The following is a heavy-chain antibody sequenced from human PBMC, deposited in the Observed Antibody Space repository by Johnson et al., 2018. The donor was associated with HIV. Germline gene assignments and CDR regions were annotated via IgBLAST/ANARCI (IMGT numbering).Heavy chain of an antibody. V-gene: IGHV3-23*04. CDR3: ARDVGAFDI. CDR2: ISGSGGST. J-gene: IGHJ3*02. CDR1: GFSFGSYA. Sequence: VQLVESGGDLVERGGSLRLSCEASGFSFGSYALSWVRQAPGKGLEWVSAISGSGGSTYYADSVKGRFTISRDNSKNTLYLQMNSLRAEDTAVYYCARDVGAFDIWGQGTMVTVSS.